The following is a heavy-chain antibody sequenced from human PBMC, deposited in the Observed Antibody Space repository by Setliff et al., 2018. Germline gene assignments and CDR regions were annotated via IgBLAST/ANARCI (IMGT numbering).Heavy chain of an antibody. V-gene: IGHV3-7*01. D-gene: IGHD4-17*01. Sequence: WGSLRLSCVTSGFTFSRYWMSWVRQAPGKGLEWVANIKEDGSEKYYVDSVKGRFTVSRDNAKNSLYLQMNSLRAEDTAVYYCARGTGARMTTVTPIDYWGQGTLVTVSS. CDR3: ARGTGARMTTVTPIDY. CDR1: GFTFSRYW. J-gene: IGHJ4*02. CDR2: IKEDGSEK.